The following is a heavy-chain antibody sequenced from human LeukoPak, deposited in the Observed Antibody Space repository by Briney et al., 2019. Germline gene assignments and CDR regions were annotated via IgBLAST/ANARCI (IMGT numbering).Heavy chain of an antibody. CDR1: GGTFISYA. V-gene: IGHV1-69*05. D-gene: IGHD1-7*01. CDR2: TIPIFGTA. J-gene: IGHJ5*02. CDR3: ARDPGTTLGHGGWFDP. Sequence: ASVKVSCKASGGTFISYAISWVRHAPGQGLEWMGGTIPIFGTANYAQKFQGRVTITTDESTSTAYMELSSLRSEDAAVYYCARDPGTTLGHGGWFDPWGQGTLVTVSS.